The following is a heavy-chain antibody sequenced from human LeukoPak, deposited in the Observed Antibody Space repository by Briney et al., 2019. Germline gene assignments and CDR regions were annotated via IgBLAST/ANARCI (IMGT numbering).Heavy chain of an antibody. V-gene: IGHV4-34*01. Sequence: SETLSLTCAVYGGSFSGYHWTWIRQSPGKGLEWIGDINPSGSTYYNPSLKSRLTISVDTSKNQFSLKLRSVTAADTAVYYCARGRHDLTMVVLVMTSVSYYVDVWGKGTTVTVS. J-gene: IGHJ6*03. CDR2: INPSGST. CDR1: GGSFSGYH. D-gene: IGHD3-22*01. CDR3: ARGRHDLTMVVLVMTSVSYYVDV.